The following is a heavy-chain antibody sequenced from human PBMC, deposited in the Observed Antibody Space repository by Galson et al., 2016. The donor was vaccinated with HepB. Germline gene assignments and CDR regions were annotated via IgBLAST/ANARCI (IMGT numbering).Heavy chain of an antibody. CDR3: ARIGYGDYWAGIMDV. Sequence: ETLSLTCTVSGGSITGSSYYWGWIRQPPGKGLELIGSIYYSGSTYYNPSLKSRVTISVDTPKNQFSLKLSSVTAADTAVYYWARIGYGDYWAGIMDVWGQGTTVTVSS. CDR2: IYYSGST. V-gene: IGHV4-39*01. D-gene: IGHD4-17*01. CDR1: GGSITGSSYY. J-gene: IGHJ6*02.